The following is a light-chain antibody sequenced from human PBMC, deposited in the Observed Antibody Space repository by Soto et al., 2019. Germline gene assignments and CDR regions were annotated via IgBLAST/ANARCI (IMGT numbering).Light chain of an antibody. J-gene: IGKJ1*01. CDR1: QSVRSN. V-gene: IGKV3-15*01. CDR3: QQYNVWPLT. CDR2: GAF. Sequence: EIVMTQSPVTLSVSPGERATLSCRASQSVRSNLAWYQQKPGQAPSLLIYGAFTRATGIPTRFSGTGSGTEFTLTISSLQSEDFALYYCQQYNVWPLTFGQGTKVEV.